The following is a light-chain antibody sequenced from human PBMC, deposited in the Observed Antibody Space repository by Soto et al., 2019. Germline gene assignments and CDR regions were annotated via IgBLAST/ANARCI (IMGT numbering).Light chain of an antibody. CDR3: QQCYSSPLT. V-gene: IGKV1-39*01. CDR1: QTISNY. J-gene: IGKJ4*01. Sequence: DIHMTQPPSSLSASVGNRVTITFRASQTISNYLNWYQQQPGKAPKLLIYAASSLQSGVPSRFSGSGSGTDFTLTISSLQPEDFATYYCQQCYSSPLTFGGGTKVDIK. CDR2: AAS.